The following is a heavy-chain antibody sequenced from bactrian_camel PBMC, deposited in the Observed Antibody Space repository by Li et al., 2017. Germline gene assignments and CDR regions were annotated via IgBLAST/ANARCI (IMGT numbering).Heavy chain of an antibody. CDR2: VESDGTK. Sequence: HVQLVESGGGSVQPGGSLNLSCIAYGYIVSPMCMAWFRQSPGKGREVVAHVESDGTKTYAESVRGRFTVSRDDVAKTLYLQMNNLVPEDTATYYCAAGCVAWAPRTQSYEYRYRGQGTQVTVS. D-gene: IGHD1*01. V-gene: IGHV3S53*01. CDR1: GYIVSPMC. J-gene: IGHJ4*01. CDR3: AAGCVAWAPRTQSYEYRY.